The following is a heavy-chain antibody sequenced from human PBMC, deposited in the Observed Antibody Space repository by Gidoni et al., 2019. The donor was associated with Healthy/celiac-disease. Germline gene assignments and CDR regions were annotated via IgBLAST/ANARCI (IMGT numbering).Heavy chain of an antibody. J-gene: IGHJ3*02. V-gene: IGHV3-64*01. CDR2: ISSNGGST. Sequence: EVQLVESGVGLVQPGGSLRPSCAAPGFHFSSYARHWVRQAQGKGLEYVSAISSNGGSTYYANSVKGRFTISRDKSKNTLYLQMSSLRAEDMAVYYCATSTYYRDAFDIWGQGTMVTVSS. CDR3: ATSTYYRDAFDI. CDR1: GFHFSSYA. D-gene: IGHD3-10*01.